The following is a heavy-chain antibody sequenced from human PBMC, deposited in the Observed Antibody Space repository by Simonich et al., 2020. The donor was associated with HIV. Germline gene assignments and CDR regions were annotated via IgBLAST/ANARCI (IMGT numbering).Heavy chain of an antibody. CDR3: AHRRLNWGGDYFDY. D-gene: IGHD7-27*01. Sequence: QITLKESGPTLVKPTQTLTLTCTFSGFSLSTSGVGLGWIRQPPGKALQWLALIYWVDDKRYSPSLKSRLTITKDTAKNQVVLTMTNMDPVDTATYYCAHRRLNWGGDYFDYWGQGTLVTVSS. CDR1: GFSLSTSGVG. J-gene: IGHJ4*02. V-gene: IGHV2-5*02. CDR2: IYWVDDK.